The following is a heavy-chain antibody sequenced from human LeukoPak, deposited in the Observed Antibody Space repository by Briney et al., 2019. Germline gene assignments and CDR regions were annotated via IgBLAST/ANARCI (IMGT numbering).Heavy chain of an antibody. CDR1: GFTFSSYA. CDR3: ASYDFWSGYYYFDY. CDR2: ISGSGGST. Sequence: GGSLRLSCAASGFTFSSYAMSWVRQAPGKGLEWVSAISGSGGSTYYADSVKGRFTISRDNSKNTLYLQMNSLRAEDTAVYYCASYDFWSGYYYFDYWGQGTLVTVSS. J-gene: IGHJ4*02. D-gene: IGHD3-3*01. V-gene: IGHV3-23*01.